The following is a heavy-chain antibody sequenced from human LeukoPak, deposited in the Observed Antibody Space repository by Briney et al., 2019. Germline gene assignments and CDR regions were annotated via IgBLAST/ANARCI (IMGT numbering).Heavy chain of an antibody. CDR3: GGDTPPGGDYYFDY. V-gene: IGHV3-33*01. D-gene: IGHD3-16*01. J-gene: IGHJ4*02. CDR1: GFSFSTYG. CDR2: IWNAGTNT. Sequence: PGGSLRLSCGASGFSFSTYGMHWVRQAPGKGLEWVALIWNAGTNTYYADSVKGRFTISRDNSKNTLYLQMNSLRAEDTAVYYCGGDTPPGGDYYFDYWGQGTLVIVSS.